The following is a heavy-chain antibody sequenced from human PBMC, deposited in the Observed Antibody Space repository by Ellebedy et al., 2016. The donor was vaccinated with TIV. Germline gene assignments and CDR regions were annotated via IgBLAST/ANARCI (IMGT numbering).Heavy chain of an antibody. CDR3: ARHSPAVNGLITLIGPNAFDI. Sequence: GSLRLSCAVYGESLSGYYWSWIRQPPGKGLEWIGYISHSGSTNYNSPLKSRVTILEDTSKNQFSLRLSYVTAADTAVYYCARHSPAVNGLITLIGPNAFDIWGQGTTVTVS. V-gene: IGHV4-59*08. D-gene: IGHD3-22*01. CDR1: GESLSGYY. J-gene: IGHJ3*02. CDR2: ISHSGST.